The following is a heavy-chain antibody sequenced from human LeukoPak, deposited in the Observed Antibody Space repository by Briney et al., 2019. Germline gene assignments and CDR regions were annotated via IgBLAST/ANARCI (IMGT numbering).Heavy chain of an antibody. CDR3: ARGRSLTGTDY. V-gene: IGHV4-4*07. D-gene: IGHD1-20*01. CDR1: GGSFNSYY. CDR2: IYTSGNT. Sequence: SETLSLTCTVSGGSFNSYYWSWIRQPAGKGLEWIGRIYTSGNTNYNPSLKSRVTMSVDTSKTQFSLRLSSVTAADTAVYYCARGRSLTGTDYWGQGTLVTVSS. J-gene: IGHJ4*02.